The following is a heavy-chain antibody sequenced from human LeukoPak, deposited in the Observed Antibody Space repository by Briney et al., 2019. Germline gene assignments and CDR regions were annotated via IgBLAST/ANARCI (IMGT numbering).Heavy chain of an antibody. D-gene: IGHD3-22*01. J-gene: IGHJ5*02. CDR2: FKGKTDGGST. CDR1: GITFSSYT. V-gene: IGHV3-15*07. Sequence: GGSLRLSCAASGITFSSYTMNWARKAPGRGLEWLGRFKGKTDGGSTDYAEPVKGKFTISRDDSKNPLYLQMNSRKPGEQAVYYCTPDYESIGYYAPGGKGTLVTVSS. CDR3: TPDYESIGYYAP.